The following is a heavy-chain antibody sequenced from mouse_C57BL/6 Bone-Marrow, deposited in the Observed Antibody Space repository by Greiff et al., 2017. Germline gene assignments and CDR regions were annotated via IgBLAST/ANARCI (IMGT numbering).Heavy chain of an antibody. CDR3: ARWGYYSNAWFAY. Sequence: VQLVESGAELARPGASVKLSCKASGYTFTSYGISWVKQRTGQGLEWIGEIYPRSGNTYYNEKFKGKATLTADKSSSTAYMELRSLTSEDSAVYFCARWGYYSNAWFAYWGQGTLVTVSA. J-gene: IGHJ3*01. V-gene: IGHV1-81*01. D-gene: IGHD2-5*01. CDR1: GYTFTSYG. CDR2: IYPRSGNT.